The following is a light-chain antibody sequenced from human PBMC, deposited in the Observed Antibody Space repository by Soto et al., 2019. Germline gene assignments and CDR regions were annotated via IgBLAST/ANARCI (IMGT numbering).Light chain of an antibody. V-gene: IGKV1-17*01. CDR3: QQLNSYTIT. CDR2: AAS. CDR1: QSIRSY. Sequence: DIQMTQSPSCLSASVGDRVTITCRESQSIRSYLNWYQQKPGKAPKLLIYAASSLQRGVPSRFSGSGSGTDFTLTISSLQSEDFATYYCQQLNSYTITFGQGTRLEIK. J-gene: IGKJ5*01.